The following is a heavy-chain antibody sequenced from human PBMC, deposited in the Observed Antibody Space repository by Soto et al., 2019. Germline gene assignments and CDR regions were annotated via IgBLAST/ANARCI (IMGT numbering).Heavy chain of an antibody. CDR3: ARVFYSNYDGGYYYYYYMDV. CDR2: IYYSGST. J-gene: IGHJ6*03. V-gene: IGHV4-31*03. Sequence: SETLSLTCTVSGGSISSGGYYWSWIRQHPGKGLEWIGYIYYSGSTYYNPSLKSRVTISVDTSKNQFSLKLSSVTAADTAVYYCARVFYSNYDGGYYYYYYMDVWGKGTTVTVSS. D-gene: IGHD4-4*01. CDR1: GGSISSGGYY.